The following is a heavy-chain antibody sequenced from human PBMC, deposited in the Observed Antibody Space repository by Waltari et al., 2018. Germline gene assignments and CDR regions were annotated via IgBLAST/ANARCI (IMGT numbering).Heavy chain of an antibody. CDR2: ISDSGVIT. J-gene: IGHJ4*02. CDR3: ARHLYSIDYLELGN. Sequence: EVHLLESGGGLAQPGGSLRLSCAASGFNFISYARSWVRQAPGRGREWCSGISDSGVITKYADSVKGRFTVSRDNSKNTVFLQLNSLRAEDTAIYYCARHLYSIDYLELGNWGQGTLVTVSS. V-gene: IGHV3-23*01. D-gene: IGHD3-22*01. CDR1: GFNFISYA.